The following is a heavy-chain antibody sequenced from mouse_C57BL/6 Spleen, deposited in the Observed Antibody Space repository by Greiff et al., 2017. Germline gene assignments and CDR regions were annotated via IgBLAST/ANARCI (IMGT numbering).Heavy chain of an antibody. Sequence: VQLQQSGAELVRPGTSVKVSCKASGYAFTNYLIEWVKQRPGQGLEWIGVINPGSGGTNYNEKFKGKATLTADKSSSTAYMQLSSLTSEDSAVYFCARRQLRLPPDYWGQGTTLTVSS. D-gene: IGHD3-2*02. V-gene: IGHV1-54*01. J-gene: IGHJ2*01. CDR1: GYAFTNYL. CDR2: INPGSGGT. CDR3: ARRQLRLPPDY.